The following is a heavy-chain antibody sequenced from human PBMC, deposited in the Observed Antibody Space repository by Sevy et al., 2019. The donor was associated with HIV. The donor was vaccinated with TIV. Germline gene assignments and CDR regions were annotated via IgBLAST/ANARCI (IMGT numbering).Heavy chain of an antibody. V-gene: IGHV3-21*01. J-gene: IGHJ6*03. CDR2: ISSSSSYI. CDR1: GFTFSSYS. CDR3: ASPPRDHRGRPFYMDV. Sequence: GGSLRLSCAASGFTFSSYSMNWVRQAPGKGLEWVSSISSSSSYIYYADSVQGRFTISRDNAKNSLYLQMNSLRAEDTAVYYCASPPRDHRGRPFYMDVWGKGITVTVSS. D-gene: IGHD1-26*01.